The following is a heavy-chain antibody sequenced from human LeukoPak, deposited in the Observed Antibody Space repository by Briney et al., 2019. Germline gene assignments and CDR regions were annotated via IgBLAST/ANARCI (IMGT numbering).Heavy chain of an antibody. CDR1: GFTFSSYA. V-gene: IGHV3-23*01. D-gene: IGHD1-26*01. CDR3: VKGGGSYTYYFDY. CDR2: ISGSGSRT. Sequence: GGSLRLSCAASGFTFSSYAMSWVRQAPGKGLEWVSTISGSGSRTYYADSVKGRFTISRDNSKNTLYLQMSSLRAEDTAVYYCVKGGGSYTYYFDYWGQGTLVTVSS. J-gene: IGHJ4*02.